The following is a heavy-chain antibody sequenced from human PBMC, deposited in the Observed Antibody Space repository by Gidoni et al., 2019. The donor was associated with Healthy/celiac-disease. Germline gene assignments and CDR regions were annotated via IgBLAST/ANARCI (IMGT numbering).Heavy chain of an antibody. Sequence: EVQLVEAGGGLVQPGGSLRRSCAASGFTVSSNYMSWVRQAPGKGLEWVSVIYSGGSTYYADSVKGRFTISRDNSKNTLYLQMNSLRAEDTAVYYCARTLMTTVYFDYWGQGTLVTVSS. CDR3: ARTLMTTVYFDY. V-gene: IGHV3-66*02. CDR2: IYSGGST. J-gene: IGHJ4*02. CDR1: GFTVSSNY. D-gene: IGHD4-17*01.